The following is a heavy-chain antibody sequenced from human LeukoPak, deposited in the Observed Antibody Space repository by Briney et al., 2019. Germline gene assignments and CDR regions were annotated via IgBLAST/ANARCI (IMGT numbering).Heavy chain of an antibody. J-gene: IGHJ6*03. CDR1: EFTFSRYW. V-gene: IGHV3-7*01. Sequence: PGGSLRLSCAASEFTFSRYWMSWVRQAPGKGLEWVANIKQDGSEKYYVDSVKGRFTISRDNAKNSLYLQMNSLRAEDTAVYYCARDSGNMDVWGKGTTVTVSS. CDR3: ARDSGNMDV. CDR2: IKQDGSEK.